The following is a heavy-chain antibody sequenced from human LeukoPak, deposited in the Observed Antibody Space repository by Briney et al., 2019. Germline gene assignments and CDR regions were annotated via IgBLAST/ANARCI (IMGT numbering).Heavy chain of an antibody. CDR1: AGSISTYY. D-gene: IGHD1-26*01. Sequence: PSETVSLTCSVSAGSISTYYWSWIRQPPGKGLEWIGYVYYTGNTDYNPSLKSRVTISVDTSKKQFSLKLRSVSAADTAVYYCARGAESYYDRHFDYWGQGTLVTVSS. V-gene: IGHV4-59*01. J-gene: IGHJ4*02. CDR2: VYYTGNT. CDR3: ARGAESYYDRHFDY.